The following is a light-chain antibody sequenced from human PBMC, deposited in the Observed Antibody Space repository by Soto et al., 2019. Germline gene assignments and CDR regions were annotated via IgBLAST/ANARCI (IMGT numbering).Light chain of an antibody. Sequence: EIQMTQSPSTLSVSLGDRATLTCRASQTISSCLAWYQQKPGKAPKLLIYTASTLKSGVPARISGSGSGTEFTLTISSLQPDDFATYYCQHYNRYSVAFGQGTKVELK. J-gene: IGKJ1*01. CDR2: TAS. CDR1: QTISSC. CDR3: QHYNRYSVA. V-gene: IGKV1-5*03.